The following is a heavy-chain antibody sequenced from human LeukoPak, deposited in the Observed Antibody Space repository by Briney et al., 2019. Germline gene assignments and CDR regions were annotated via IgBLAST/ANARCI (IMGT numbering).Heavy chain of an antibody. V-gene: IGHV3-74*01. Sequence: GGSLRLSRAASGFTSSSHWMHWVRQAPEKGLVGVSHINADGSATYYAASVKGRFTISRDNAKNTLYLQMHSLTAEDTGVYYCVRGALRDCSYTSCTRGNWFDPWGQGTLVTVSS. CDR1: GFTSSSHW. CDR2: INADGSAT. CDR3: VRGALRDCSYTSCTRGNWFDP. D-gene: IGHD2-2*01. J-gene: IGHJ5*02.